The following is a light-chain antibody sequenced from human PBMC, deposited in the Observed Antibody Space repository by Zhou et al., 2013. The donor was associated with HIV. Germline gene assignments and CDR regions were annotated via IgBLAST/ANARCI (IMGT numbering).Light chain of an antibody. V-gene: IGKV3-11*01. J-gene: IGKJ2*01. CDR3: QQYNDWPPRHT. CDR2: DAS. CDR1: QSVSSY. Sequence: EIVLTQSPATLSLSPGERATLSCRASQSVSSYLAWYQQKPGQAPRLLIYDASNRATGIPARFSGSGSGTDFTLTISSLEPEDFAVYYCQQYNDWPPRHTFGQGTKLEI.